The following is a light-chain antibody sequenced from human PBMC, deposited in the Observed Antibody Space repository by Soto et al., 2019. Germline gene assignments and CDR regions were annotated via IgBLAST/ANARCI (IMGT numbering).Light chain of an antibody. CDR3: KKYGHPPRT. CDR2: GAS. CDR1: QSVGSSY. J-gene: IGKJ1*01. V-gene: IGKV3-20*01. Sequence: EILLTHFPGTLSLSTVEIATLSCSASQSVGSSYLAWYQQTPGQAPRLLIYGASIRATGITDRFSGSGSGTDFTISIRRMEHEDFEVYYCKKYGHPPRTCGKGTKVDIK.